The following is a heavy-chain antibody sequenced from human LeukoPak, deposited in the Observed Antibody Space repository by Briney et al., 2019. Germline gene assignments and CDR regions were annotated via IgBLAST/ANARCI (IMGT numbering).Heavy chain of an antibody. J-gene: IGHJ4*02. V-gene: IGHV3-74*01. CDR2: INSDGSST. D-gene: IGHD6-19*01. CDR1: GFTFSNYA. CDR3: ARGPGYSSGWYDY. Sequence: PGGSLRLSCAASGFTFSNYAMSWVRQAPGKGLVWVSRINSDGSSTSYADSVKGRFTISRDNAKNTLYLQMNSLRAEDTAVYYCARGPGYSSGWYDYWGQGTLVTVSS.